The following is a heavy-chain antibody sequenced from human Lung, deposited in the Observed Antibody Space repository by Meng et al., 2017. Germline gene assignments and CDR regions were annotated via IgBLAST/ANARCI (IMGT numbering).Heavy chain of an antibody. Sequence: QVGLVESGGGVVQPGGSLRRSCAASGFTFNTYAMHWVRQAPGKGLEWVSLMSFDGAQIYYSDSVRGRFTISRDNSKNTLYLQMNSLRAEDTAVYYCARDKPPNDVWGRGTLVTVSS. J-gene: IGHJ2*01. CDR2: MSFDGAQI. CDR3: ARDKPPNDV. CDR1: GFTFNTYA. V-gene: IGHV3-30*01.